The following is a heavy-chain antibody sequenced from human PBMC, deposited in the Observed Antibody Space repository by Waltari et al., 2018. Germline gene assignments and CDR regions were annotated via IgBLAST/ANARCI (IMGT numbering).Heavy chain of an antibody. Sequence: QVQLQESGPGLVKPSETLSLICTVSGASISSYYWSWIRQPAGKGLEWIGRLYTSGHTISNPSLKSRVTMSVDTSKNQFSLKLTSVTAADTAVYYCAGAGGNSFDYWGQGTLVTVSS. CDR3: AGAGGNSFDY. CDR2: LYTSGHT. D-gene: IGHD3-10*01. CDR1: GASISSYY. V-gene: IGHV4-4*07. J-gene: IGHJ4*02.